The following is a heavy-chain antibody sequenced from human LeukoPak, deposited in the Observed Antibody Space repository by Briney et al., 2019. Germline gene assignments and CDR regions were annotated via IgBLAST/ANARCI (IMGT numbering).Heavy chain of an antibody. Sequence: GGTLRLSCAASGFTFSSYGMSWVRQAPGKGLEWVSAISGSGGSTYYADSVKGRFTISRDNSKNTLYVQMNSLRAEDTAVYYCAKDSTLLWFGESKMYYMDVWGKGTTVTISS. D-gene: IGHD3-10*01. CDR2: ISGSGGST. CDR3: AKDSTLLWFGESKMYYMDV. CDR1: GFTFSSYG. J-gene: IGHJ6*03. V-gene: IGHV3-23*01.